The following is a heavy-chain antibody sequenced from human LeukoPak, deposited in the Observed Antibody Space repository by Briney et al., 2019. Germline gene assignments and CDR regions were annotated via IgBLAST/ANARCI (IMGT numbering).Heavy chain of an antibody. CDR2: IKQDGSEK. Sequence: GGSLRLSCAASGFTFSSYWMSWVRQALGKGLEWVANIKQDGSEKYYVDSVKGRFTISRDNAKNSLYLQMNSLRAEDTAVYYCARGLYTSLDAFDIWGQGTMVTVSS. V-gene: IGHV3-7*04. J-gene: IGHJ3*02. CDR1: GFTFSSYW. D-gene: IGHD2-2*01. CDR3: ARGLYTSLDAFDI.